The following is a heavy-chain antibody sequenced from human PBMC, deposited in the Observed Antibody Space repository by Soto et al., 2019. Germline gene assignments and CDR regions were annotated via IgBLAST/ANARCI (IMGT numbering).Heavy chain of an antibody. CDR3: AVPGVRRASSTSKTDAFDI. CDR2: IIPILGIA. CDR1: GGTFSSYT. V-gene: IGHV1-69*02. J-gene: IGHJ3*02. Sequence: GASVKVSCKASGGTFSSYTISWVRQAPGQGLEWMGRIIPILGIANYAQKFQGRVTITADKSTSTAYMELSSLRSEDTAVYYCAVPGVRRASSTSKTDAFDIWGQGTMVTVSS. D-gene: IGHD2-2*01.